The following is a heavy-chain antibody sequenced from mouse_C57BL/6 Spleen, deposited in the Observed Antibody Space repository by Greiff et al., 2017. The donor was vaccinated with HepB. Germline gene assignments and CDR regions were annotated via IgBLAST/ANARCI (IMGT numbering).Heavy chain of an antibody. J-gene: IGHJ1*03. D-gene: IGHD2-1*01. Sequence: EVMLVESGGGLVKPGGSLKLSCAASGFTFSSYTMSWVRQTPEKRLEWVATISGGGGNTYYPDSVKGRFTISRDNAKNTLYLQMSSLRSEDTALYYCARHGNGYFDVWGTGTTVTVSS. CDR1: GFTFSSYT. CDR3: ARHGNGYFDV. CDR2: ISGGGGNT. V-gene: IGHV5-9*01.